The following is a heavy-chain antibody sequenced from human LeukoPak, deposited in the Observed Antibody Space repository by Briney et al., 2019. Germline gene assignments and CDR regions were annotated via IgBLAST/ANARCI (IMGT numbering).Heavy chain of an antibody. CDR2: IFYRGAT. D-gene: IGHD1-26*01. J-gene: IGHJ4*02. CDR1: GGSISSYY. Sequence: PSETLSLTCIVSGGSISSYYWNWIRQPPGKGLEWIGNIFYRGATNYNPSLRSRITMSVDTSKNQFSLKLSSVTAADTAMYYCARGAGSFNEGLFDYWGQGTLVIVSS. V-gene: IGHV4-59*01. CDR3: ARGAGSFNEGLFDY.